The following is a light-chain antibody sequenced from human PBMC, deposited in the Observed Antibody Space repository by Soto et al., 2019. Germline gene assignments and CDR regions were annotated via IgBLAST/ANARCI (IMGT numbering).Light chain of an antibody. CDR1: QGIRND. CDR2: TAS. Sequence: AIPMTPSPSSLSASVGDRVTITCRARQGIRNDLGWYQQKPGEAPKLLIYTASILQSGVPSRFSASGSGTDFTLNTSSLQPEDSATYYCLQDYNYPLTFGGGSKVEIK. J-gene: IGKJ4*01. V-gene: IGKV1-6*01. CDR3: LQDYNYPLT.